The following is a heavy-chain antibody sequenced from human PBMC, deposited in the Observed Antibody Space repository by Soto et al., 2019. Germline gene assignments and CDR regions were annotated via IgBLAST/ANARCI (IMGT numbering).Heavy chain of an antibody. Sequence: EVQLVESGGGLVQPGGSLRLSCEASRGAFGDYWMHWVRQAPGKGLVWVSRINRDANDIIYADSVKGRFTASRDNATNMVFLQMNTLRVEETAVYYCVRDVPHKWIDSRGQGTRVTVSS. CDR2: INRDANDI. J-gene: IGHJ5*01. CDR3: VRDVPHKWIDS. CDR1: RGAFGDYW. V-gene: IGHV3-74*01.